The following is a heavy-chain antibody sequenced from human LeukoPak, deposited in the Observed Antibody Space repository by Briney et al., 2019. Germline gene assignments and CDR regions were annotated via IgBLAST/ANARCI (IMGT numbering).Heavy chain of an antibody. CDR3: ARSQGFLVDP. J-gene: IGHJ5*02. CDR1: GFTFSSYG. Sequence: GGSLRLSCAASGFTFSSYGMTWVRQAPGKGLEWVSAIGGGGISTFYADSVKGRFTISRDNSKNTLYPQMNSLRAEDTAVYYCARSQGFLVDPWGQGTLVTVSS. CDR2: IGGGGIST. D-gene: IGHD2-21*01. V-gene: IGHV3-23*01.